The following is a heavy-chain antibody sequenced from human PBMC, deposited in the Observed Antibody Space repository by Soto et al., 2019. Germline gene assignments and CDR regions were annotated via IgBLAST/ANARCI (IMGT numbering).Heavy chain of an antibody. CDR1: GYTFINYS. Sequence: GASVKVCCKASGYTFINYSMYWVRQDPGQRLEWMGWINADNGNTKYSQKFQGWVTITRDTSISTAYMELSRLRSDDTAVYYCARGDRYYYYGMDVWGQGTTVTVSS. CDR3: ARGDRYYYYGMDV. J-gene: IGHJ6*02. V-gene: IGHV1-3*01. CDR2: INADNGNT.